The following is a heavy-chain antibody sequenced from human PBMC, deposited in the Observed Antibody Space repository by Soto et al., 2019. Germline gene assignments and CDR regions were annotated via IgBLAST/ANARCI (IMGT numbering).Heavy chain of an antibody. CDR1: GFTFSCYA. V-gene: IGHV3-23*01. CDR3: AKQYILPGTGRYFDY. Sequence: GGSLILSCAAAGFTFSCYAMSWVRQAPGKGLEWVSGISGGSGTTFYADSVKGRFTISRDNYSNMLYLQMNSLRAEDTAVYYCAKQYILPGTGRYFDYWGQGTLVTVSS. D-gene: IGHD6-13*01. J-gene: IGHJ4*02. CDR2: ISGGSGTT.